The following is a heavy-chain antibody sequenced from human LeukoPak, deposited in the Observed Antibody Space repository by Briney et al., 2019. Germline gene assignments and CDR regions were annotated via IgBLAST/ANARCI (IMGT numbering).Heavy chain of an antibody. CDR1: GGSFSGYY. V-gene: IGHV4-34*01. CDR3: ASGCALYDSSGYYGNLAYYFDY. CDR2: INHSGST. Sequence: SETLSLTCAVYGGSFSGYYWSWIRQPPGKGLEWIGEINHSGSTNYNPSLKRRGTISVNTSNNHFSLKLSSVTAADTAVYYCASGCALYDSSGYYGNLAYYFDYWGQGTLVTVSS. J-gene: IGHJ4*02. D-gene: IGHD3-22*01.